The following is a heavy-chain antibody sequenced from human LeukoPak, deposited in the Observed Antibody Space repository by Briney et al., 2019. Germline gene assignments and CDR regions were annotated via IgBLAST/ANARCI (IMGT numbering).Heavy chain of an antibody. CDR1: EFTFYKHG. CDR3: ARDRAWNYFDS. Sequence: GGSLRLSCTTFEFTFYKHGMHWVRQAPGKGPEWVAIISSDGNRKYYAHSVEGRFTISRDNSKNTLYLQMDSLRVDDTAVYYCARDRAWNYFDSWGQGTLVTVSS. CDR2: ISSDGNRK. V-gene: IGHV3-30*03. D-gene: IGHD3-3*01. J-gene: IGHJ4*02.